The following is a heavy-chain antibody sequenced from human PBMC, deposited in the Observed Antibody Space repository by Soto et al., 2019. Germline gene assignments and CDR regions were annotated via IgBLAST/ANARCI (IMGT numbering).Heavy chain of an antibody. Sequence: QVQLVQSGAEVKKPGSSVKVSCKASGGTFSNYAISWVRQAPGQGLEWMGGIIPVFGSAHYAQKFQGRVTITADESTSTGYMELSSLRSEDTAVYYCARVGMNYRCMDVWGQGTTVTVSS. CDR3: ARVGMNYRCMDV. V-gene: IGHV1-69*12. J-gene: IGHJ6*02. CDR1: GGTFSNYA. CDR2: IIPVFGSA. D-gene: IGHD1-7*01.